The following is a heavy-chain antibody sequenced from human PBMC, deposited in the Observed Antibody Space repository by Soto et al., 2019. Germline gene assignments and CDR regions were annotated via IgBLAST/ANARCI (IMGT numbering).Heavy chain of an antibody. J-gene: IGHJ3*02. CDR1: GYTFITSYY. Sequence: QVQLVQSGAEVKKPGASVKLSCKASGYTFITSYYTHLVRQAPGPGLEWMGIINPTGTMTKYSERFQGRLTMTRDTSTSTDYMELSTLTSEDTAVYFCARDTGYDHDAFDIWGQGTMVTVSS. CDR2: INPTGTMT. D-gene: IGHD5-12*01. CDR3: ARDTGYDHDAFDI. V-gene: IGHV1-46*01.